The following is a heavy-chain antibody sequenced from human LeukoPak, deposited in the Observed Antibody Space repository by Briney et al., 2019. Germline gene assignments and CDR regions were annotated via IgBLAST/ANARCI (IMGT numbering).Heavy chain of an antibody. Sequence: SVKVSCKASGGTSNSHAISWVRQAPGQGLEWMGRIIPNLGTTNRAQNFQDRVTLTADKSTNTAYMELTSLTSGDTAVYYCATTNDGGGYQWGDFFDFWGQGTLVTVSS. CDR3: ATTNDGGGYQWGDFFDF. J-gene: IGHJ4*02. V-gene: IGHV1-69*04. D-gene: IGHD3-22*01. CDR2: IIPNLGTT. CDR1: GGTSNSHA.